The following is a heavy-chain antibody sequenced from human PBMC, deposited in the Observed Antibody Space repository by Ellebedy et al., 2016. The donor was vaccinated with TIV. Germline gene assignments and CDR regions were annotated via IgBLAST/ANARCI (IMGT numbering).Heavy chain of an antibody. CDR1: GDSISSSSDY. V-gene: IGHV4-39*07. CDR3: ARNSATMVTVSFQH. J-gene: IGHJ1*01. Sequence: SETLSLXXTVSGDSISSSSDYWVWIRQPPGKGLEWIGEINHSGSTNYNPSLKSRVTISVDTSKNQFSLKLSSVTAADTAVYYCARNSATMVTVSFQHWGQGTLVTVSS. CDR2: INHSGST. D-gene: IGHD3-10*01.